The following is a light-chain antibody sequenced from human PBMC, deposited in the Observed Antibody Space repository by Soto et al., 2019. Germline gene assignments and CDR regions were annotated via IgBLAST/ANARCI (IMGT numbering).Light chain of an antibody. J-gene: IGLJ3*02. V-gene: IGLV2-8*01. Sequence: QSALTQPPSASGSPGQSVTVSCTGTSSDVGGYNYVSWYQHHPGKAPKLIIYEVTKRPSGVPDRFSGSKSGNTASLTVSGLQAEDEADYYCNSYAGSNNLGVFGGGTQLTVL. CDR3: NSYAGSNNLGV. CDR1: SSDVGGYNY. CDR2: EVT.